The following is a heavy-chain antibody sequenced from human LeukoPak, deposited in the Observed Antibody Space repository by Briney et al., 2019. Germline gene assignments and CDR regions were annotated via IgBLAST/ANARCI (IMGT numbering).Heavy chain of an antibody. J-gene: IGHJ6*03. CDR1: GYTFTSYG. CDR3: ARMEAYYYYYYMDV. CDR2: ISAYNGNT. Sequence: ASVKVSCKASGYTFTSYGISWVRQAPGQGLEWMGWISAYNGNTNYAQKLQGRVTMTTDTSTSTAYMELRSLRSDDTAVYYCARMEAYYYYYYMDVWGKGTTVTVSS. D-gene: IGHD3-3*01. V-gene: IGHV1-18*01.